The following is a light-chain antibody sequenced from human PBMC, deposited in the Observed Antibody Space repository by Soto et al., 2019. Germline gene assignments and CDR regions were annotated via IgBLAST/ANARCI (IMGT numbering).Light chain of an antibody. V-gene: IGLV2-14*01. CDR2: EVS. Sequence: QSVLTQPASVSGSPGQSITLSCTGTSSDVGGYNYVSWYQQHPGKAPKLMIYEVSNRPSGISHRFSGSKSGNTASLTISGLQAEDEAEYYCSSYTNINTRACVFGTGTKVTV. CDR1: SSDVGGYNY. J-gene: IGLJ1*01. CDR3: SSYTNINTRACV.